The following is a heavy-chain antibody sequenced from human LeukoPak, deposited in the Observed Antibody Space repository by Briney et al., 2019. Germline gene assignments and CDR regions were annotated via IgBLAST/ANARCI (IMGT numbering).Heavy chain of an antibody. CDR2: IYYSGST. V-gene: IGHV4-39*07. CDR3: ARGIAVAGTRFYYYMDV. J-gene: IGHJ6*03. Sequence: SETLSLTCTVSGGSISSSSYYWGWIRQPPGKGLEWIGSIYYSGSTYYNPSLKSRVSISVDTSKNQLSLKLSSVTAADTAVYYCARGIAVAGTRFYYYMDVWGKGTTVTISS. D-gene: IGHD6-19*01. CDR1: GGSISSSSYY.